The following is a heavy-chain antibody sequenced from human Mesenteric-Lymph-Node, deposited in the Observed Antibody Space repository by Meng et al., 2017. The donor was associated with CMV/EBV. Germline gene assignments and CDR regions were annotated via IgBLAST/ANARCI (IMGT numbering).Heavy chain of an antibody. CDR2: ISSSGGST. J-gene: IGHJ3*02. D-gene: IGHD3-22*01. V-gene: IGHV3-23*01. CDR3: AKNYYDSSGYYPDAFDI. Sequence: GESLKISCAASGFIFSSYAMRWVRQAPGKGLEWVSGISSSGGSTYYADSVKGRFTISRDNSENTLYLQMNSLRVEDTAVYYCAKNYYDSSGYYPDAFDIWGQGTMVTVSS. CDR1: GFIFSSYA.